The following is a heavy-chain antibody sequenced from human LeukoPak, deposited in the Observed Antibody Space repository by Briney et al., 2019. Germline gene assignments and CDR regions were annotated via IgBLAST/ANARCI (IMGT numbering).Heavy chain of an antibody. CDR2: IYSGGST. J-gene: IGHJ5*02. CDR3: AKDRDDSSGYGWFDP. V-gene: IGHV3-53*01. D-gene: IGHD3-22*01. CDR1: GFTVSSNY. Sequence: GGSLRLSCAASGFTVSSNYMSWVRQAPGKGLEWVSVIYSGGSTYYADSVKGRFTISRDNSKNTLYLQMNSLRAEDTAVYYCAKDRDDSSGYGWFDPWGQGTLVTVSS.